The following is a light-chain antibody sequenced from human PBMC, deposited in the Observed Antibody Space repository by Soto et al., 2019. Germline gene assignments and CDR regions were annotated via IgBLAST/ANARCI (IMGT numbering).Light chain of an antibody. CDR2: GAS. CDR1: QSINSNY. J-gene: IGKJ1*01. V-gene: IGKV3-20*01. Sequence: MLRQSPGTLSLSPRERATLSCRASQSINSNYLAWYQLKPGQAPRLLIYGASIRATAIPDRFSGSVSGTDFTLTISRLDPEDFAVYFCQQYGTSPRTFGQGTKVDI. CDR3: QQYGTSPRT.